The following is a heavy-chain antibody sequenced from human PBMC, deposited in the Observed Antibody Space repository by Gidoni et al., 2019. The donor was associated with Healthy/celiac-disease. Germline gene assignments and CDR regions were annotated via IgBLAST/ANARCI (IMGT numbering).Heavy chain of an antibody. Sequence: QVQLQESGPGLVKPSETLSLTCTVSGGSLSSYYWSWIRQPPGKGLEWIGYIYYSGSTNYNPSLKSRVTISVDTSKNQFSLKLSSVTAADTAVYYCARDTRYCSSTSCPPYWYFDLWGRGTLVTVSS. J-gene: IGHJ2*01. V-gene: IGHV4-59*01. D-gene: IGHD2-2*01. CDR1: GGSLSSYY. CDR2: IYYSGST. CDR3: ARDTRYCSSTSCPPYWYFDL.